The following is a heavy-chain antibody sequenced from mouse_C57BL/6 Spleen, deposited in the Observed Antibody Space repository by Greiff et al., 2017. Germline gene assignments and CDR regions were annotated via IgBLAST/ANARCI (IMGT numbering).Heavy chain of an antibody. CDR3: ARYYCGSSYENLYFDV. CDR2: IYPRDGST. CDR1: GYTFTSYD. Sequence: QVQLQQSGPELVKPGASVKLSCKASGYTFTSYDINWVKQRPGKGLEWIGWIYPRDGSTKYNEKFKGKATLTVDTSSSTAYMELHSLTSEDSAVYVCARYYCGSSYENLYFDVWGTGTTVTVSS. D-gene: IGHD1-1*01. J-gene: IGHJ1*03. V-gene: IGHV1-85*01.